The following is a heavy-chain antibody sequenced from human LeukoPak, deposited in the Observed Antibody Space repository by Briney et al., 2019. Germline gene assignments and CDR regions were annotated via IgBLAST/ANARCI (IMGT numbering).Heavy chain of an antibody. D-gene: IGHD3-3*01. V-gene: IGHV1-18*01. CDR2: ISAYNGNT. J-gene: IGHJ6*03. CDR1: GYTFTSYG. CDR3: ARPPRTIYVFGSVSPEKSYYYYSRAV. Sequence: ASVKVSCKASGYTFTSYGISWVRQAPEQGLEWMGWISAYNGNTNYAQKLQGRVTMTTDTSTSTAYMELRSLRSDDTAVYYCARPPRTIYVFGSVSPEKSYYYYSRAVGAKGP.